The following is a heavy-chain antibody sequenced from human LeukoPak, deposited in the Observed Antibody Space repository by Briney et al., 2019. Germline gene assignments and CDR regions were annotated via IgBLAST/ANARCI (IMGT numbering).Heavy chain of an antibody. Sequence: TGGSLRLSCAASGFTFSSYAMSWVRQAPGKGLEWVSAISGSGGSTYYADSVKGRFTISRDNSKNTLYLRMNSLRAEDTAVYYCAKGIVGATRKINFFDYWGQGTLVTVSS. CDR1: GFTFSSYA. J-gene: IGHJ4*02. CDR2: ISGSGGST. V-gene: IGHV3-23*01. CDR3: AKGIVGATRKINFFDY. D-gene: IGHD1-26*01.